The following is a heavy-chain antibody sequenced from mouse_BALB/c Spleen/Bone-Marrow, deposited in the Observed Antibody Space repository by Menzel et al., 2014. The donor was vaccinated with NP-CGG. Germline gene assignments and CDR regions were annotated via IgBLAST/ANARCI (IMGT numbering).Heavy chain of an antibody. CDR3: SRGRRDALDY. V-gene: IGHV1-4*02. J-gene: IGHJ4*01. Sequence: QVQLQQSGAELAKPGASVKMSCKASGYTFTSYWMYWIKQRPGQGLEWIGYINPSTGYTEYNQKFKDKSTLTVDKSSSTAYMQLSSLTSEDSAVYYCSRGRRDALDYWGQGTSVTVSS. CDR2: INPSTGYT. CDR1: GYTFTSYW.